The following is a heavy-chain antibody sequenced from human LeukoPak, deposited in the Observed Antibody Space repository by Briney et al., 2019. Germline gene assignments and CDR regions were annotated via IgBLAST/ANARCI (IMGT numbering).Heavy chain of an antibody. CDR3: ARAPITSPFYFDY. CDR1: GFTFSSYA. Sequence: GGSLRLSCAASGFTFSSYAVSWVRQAPGKGLEWVSAISGSGGSTYYADSVKGRFTISRDNAKNSLYLQMDSLRAEDTALYYCARAPITSPFYFDYWGQGTLVTVSS. D-gene: IGHD2-2*01. V-gene: IGHV3-23*01. J-gene: IGHJ4*02. CDR2: ISGSGGST.